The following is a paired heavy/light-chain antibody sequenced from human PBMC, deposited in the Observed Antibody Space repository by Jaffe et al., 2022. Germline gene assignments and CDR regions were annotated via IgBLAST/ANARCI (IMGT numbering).Heavy chain of an antibody. CDR3: ARKPARNYYGSGSYYKGAGDY. J-gene: IGHJ4*02. CDR2: IYHSGST. Sequence: QVQLQESGPGLVKPSGTLSLTCAVSGGSISSSNWWSWIRQPPGKGLEWIGEIYHSGSTNYNPSLKSRVTISVDKSKNQFSLKLSSVTAADTAVYYCARKPARNYYGSGSYYKGAGDYWGQGTLVTVSS. D-gene: IGHD3-10*01. CDR1: GGSISSSNW. V-gene: IGHV4-4*02.
Light chain of an antibody. V-gene: IGKV1-33*01. CDR1: QDISNY. J-gene: IGKJ1*01. CDR2: DAS. Sequence: DIQMTQSPSSLSASVGDRVTITCQASQDISNYLNWYQQKPGKAPKLLIYDASNLETGVPSRFSGSGSGTDFTFTISSLQPEDIATYYCQQYDNLQWTFGQGTKVEIK. CDR3: QQYDNLQWT.